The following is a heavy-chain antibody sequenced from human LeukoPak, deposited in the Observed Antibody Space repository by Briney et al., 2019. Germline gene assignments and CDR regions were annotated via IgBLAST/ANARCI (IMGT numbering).Heavy chain of an antibody. CDR3: AFGPHQQWLLADY. CDR1: GVSFSIYA. V-gene: IGHV3-23*01. J-gene: IGHJ4*02. CDR2: ITGSGDST. D-gene: IGHD6-19*01. Sequence: PGGSLRLSCAVSGVSFSIYAVGWVRQTPEKGLQLVSTITGSGDSTFYADSVNGRFTVSRDNSKNTLYLQMSSLRADDTALYYCAFGPHQQWLLADYWGQGTLVTVSS.